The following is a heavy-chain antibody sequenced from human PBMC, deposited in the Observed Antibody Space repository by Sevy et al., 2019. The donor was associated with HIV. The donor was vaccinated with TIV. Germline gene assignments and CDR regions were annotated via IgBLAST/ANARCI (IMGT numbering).Heavy chain of an antibody. J-gene: IGHJ4*02. CDR3: ARVDSCGGDCYYFDY. Sequence: ASVKVSCTASGYTFTDYYIHWVRQAPGQGLECMGIINPNGGGTNYSQSFQGRVTMTRDTSTITVYMELSSLRSEDTAVYYCARVDSCGGDCYYFDYWGQGTLVTVSS. V-gene: IGHV1-46*01. CDR2: INPNGGGT. CDR1: GYTFTDYY. D-gene: IGHD2-21*02.